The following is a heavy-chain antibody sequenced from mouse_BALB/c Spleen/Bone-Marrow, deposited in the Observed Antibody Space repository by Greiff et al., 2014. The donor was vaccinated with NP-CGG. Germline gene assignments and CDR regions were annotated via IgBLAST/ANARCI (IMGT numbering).Heavy chain of an antibody. CDR2: ISYSGST. CDR1: GYSITSDYA. V-gene: IGHV3-2*02. J-gene: IGHJ4*01. CDR3: ASQDVYYYAMDY. D-gene: IGHD3-2*02. Sequence: ESGPGLVKPSQSLSLTCTVPGYSITSDYAWNWIRQFPGNKLEWMGYISYSGSTSYNPSLKSRISITRDTSKNQFFLQLNSVTTEDTATYYCASQDVYYYAMDYWGQGTSVTVSS.